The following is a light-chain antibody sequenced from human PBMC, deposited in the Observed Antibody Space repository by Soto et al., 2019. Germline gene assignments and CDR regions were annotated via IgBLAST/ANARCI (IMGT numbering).Light chain of an antibody. Sequence: EILLTQSAGTLSLSPGERATLSCRASQSVSNNYLAWYQQKPGQAPSVLIYGASNRATGIPDRLSGSGSGTDFTLTISRLEPEDFAVYYCQQYGSSGTFGQGTKVDIK. CDR2: GAS. J-gene: IGKJ1*01. CDR1: QSVSNNY. CDR3: QQYGSSGT. V-gene: IGKV3-20*01.